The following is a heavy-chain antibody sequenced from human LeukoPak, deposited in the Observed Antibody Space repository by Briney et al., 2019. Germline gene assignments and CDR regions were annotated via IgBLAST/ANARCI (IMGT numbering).Heavy chain of an antibody. V-gene: IGHV1-2*02. D-gene: IGHD6-19*01. CDR2: INPNSGGT. J-gene: IGHJ6*03. CDR1: GYTFTGYY. Sequence: ASVKVSCKASGYTFTGYYMHWVRQAPGQGLEWMGWINPNSGGTNYALKFQGRVTMTRDTSISTAYMELSRLRSDDTAVYYCARDHSSGWGVRMGYYYYMDVWGKGTTVTVSS. CDR3: ARDHSSGWGVRMGYYYYMDV.